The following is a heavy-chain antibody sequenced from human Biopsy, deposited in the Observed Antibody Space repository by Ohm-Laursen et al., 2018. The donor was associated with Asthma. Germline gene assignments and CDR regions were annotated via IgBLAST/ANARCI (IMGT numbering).Heavy chain of an antibody. J-gene: IGHJ4*02. CDR1: GGTFNTYV. CDR3: ARKAGSCISRTCYSLDF. V-gene: IGHV1-69*13. Sequence: SVKVSCKSLGGTFNTYVIGRVRQAPGPGLEWMGGINSVFGITTYPQKFQDRVTITADDSTSTVFMELSSLRSEDTAVYYCARKAGSCISRTCYSLDFWGQGTLVTVSS. CDR2: INSVFGIT. D-gene: IGHD2-2*01.